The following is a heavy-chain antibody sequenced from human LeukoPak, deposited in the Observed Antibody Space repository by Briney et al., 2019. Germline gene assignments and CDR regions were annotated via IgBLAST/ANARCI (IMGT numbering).Heavy chain of an antibody. CDR1: GDSVSRSDSY. CDR2: IYYSGRT. J-gene: IGHJ1*01. D-gene: IGHD3-22*01. V-gene: IGHV4-39*01. CDR3: ARRRYYDGSGYLE. Sequence: SETLSLTCSVSGDSVSRSDSYWGWIRQPPGKGLEWIGTIYYSGRTYYSPSLKSRVTMSVDPSNNQFSLNLRSVTAADTALYYCARRRYYDGSGYLEWGQGTLLSVSP.